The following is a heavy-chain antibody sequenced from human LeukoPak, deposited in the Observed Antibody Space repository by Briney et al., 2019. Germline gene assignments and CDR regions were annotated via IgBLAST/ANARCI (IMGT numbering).Heavy chain of an antibody. D-gene: IGHD3-16*01. CDR1: GGSISSGSYY. J-gene: IGHJ3*02. V-gene: IGHV4-61*02. Sequence: PSQTLSLTCTVSGGSISSGSYYWSWIRQPAGKGLEWIGRIYTSGSTNYNPSLKSRVTISVDTSKNQFSLKLSSVTAADTAVYYCASALLGGHAFDIWGQGTMVTVSS. CDR2: IYTSGST. CDR3: ASALLGGHAFDI.